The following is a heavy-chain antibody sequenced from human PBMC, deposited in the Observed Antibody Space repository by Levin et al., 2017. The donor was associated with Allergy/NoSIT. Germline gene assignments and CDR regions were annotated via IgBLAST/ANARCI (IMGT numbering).Heavy chain of an antibody. CDR2: INHSGST. D-gene: IGHD3-22*01. Sequence: PSETLSLTCAVYGGSISYYYWSWIRQPPGKGLEWIGEINHSGSTNYNPSLKSRVTISVDTSKKQFSLKLSSVTAADTAVYYCASPYTSYYESSSYVHAFDIWGQGTMVTVSS. V-gene: IGHV4-34*01. CDR3: ASPYTSYYESSSYVHAFDI. J-gene: IGHJ3*02. CDR1: GGSISYYY.